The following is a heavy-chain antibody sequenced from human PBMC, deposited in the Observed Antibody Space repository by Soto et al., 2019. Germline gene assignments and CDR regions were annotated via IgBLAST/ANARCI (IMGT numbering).Heavy chain of an antibody. V-gene: IGHV3-30*18. Sequence: QVQLVESGGGVVQPGTSLTLSCSASGFIFSNYGMHWVRQAPGKGLEWVSIISYDGSRKHYIDSVKGRFTISRDNSKNTLDLQMNSLTAEDTAVYYCAKDIHPGRDTYHYGADYWGQGTLDAVSS. CDR2: ISYDGSRK. D-gene: IGHD5-12*01. CDR1: GFIFSNYG. CDR3: AKDIHPGRDTYHYGADY. J-gene: IGHJ4*02.